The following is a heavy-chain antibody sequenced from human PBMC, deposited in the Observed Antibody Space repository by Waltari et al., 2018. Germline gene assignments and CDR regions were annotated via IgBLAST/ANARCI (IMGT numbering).Heavy chain of an antibody. CDR1: GFTFSSYW. CDR2: INSDGSST. CDR3: ARRGNYDSRAFDI. Sequence: EVQLVESGGGLVQPGGSLRLSCAASGFTFSSYWMNWVRQGPGKGLGGVSRINSDGSSTNYPESVKGRFTASRDNAKNTLFLQMDSLSAEDTAVYYCARRGNYDSRAFDIWGQGTMVTVSS. J-gene: IGHJ3*02. D-gene: IGHD3-22*01. V-gene: IGHV3-74*01.